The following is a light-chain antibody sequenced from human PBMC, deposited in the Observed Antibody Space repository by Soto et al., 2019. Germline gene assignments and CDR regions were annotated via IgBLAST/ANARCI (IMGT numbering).Light chain of an antibody. V-gene: IGKV3-20*01. CDR1: QSVGSSY. CDR3: QQYGSSPMCT. CDR2: GAS. Sequence: EIVLTQSPGTLSLSPGETATLSCRASQSVGSSYLAWYQQKPGQAPRLLIYGASSRATGIPDRFSGSGSGTDFTLTISRLEPEDFAVYYCQQYGSSPMCTFGQGTKLEI. J-gene: IGKJ2*02.